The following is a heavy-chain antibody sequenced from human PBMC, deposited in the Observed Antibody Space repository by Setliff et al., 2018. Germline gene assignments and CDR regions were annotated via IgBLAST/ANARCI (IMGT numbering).Heavy chain of an antibody. D-gene: IGHD6-19*01. CDR1: GASISTNSYY. V-gene: IGHV4-39*01. J-gene: IGHJ4*02. CDR2: LYYTGST. CDR3: ANYSSGNFDY. Sequence: KPSETLSLTCTVSGASISTNSYYWGWTRQPPGKGLEWIGTLYYTGSTYYNPSLKSRVTISVDTSKNQFSLKVNSVTAADTAVCYCANYSSGNFDYWGQGTLVTVSS.